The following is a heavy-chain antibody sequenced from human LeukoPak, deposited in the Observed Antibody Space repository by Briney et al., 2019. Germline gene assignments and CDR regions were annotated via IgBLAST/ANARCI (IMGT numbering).Heavy chain of an antibody. D-gene: IGHD3-10*01. J-gene: IGHJ4*02. CDR3: IRGPGHYFDY. V-gene: IGHV1-2*02. CDR1: GYTFNYYY. CDR2: INPGSGAT. Sequence: ASVKVSCKASGYTFNYYYMHWVRQAPGQGLEWMGWINPGSGATNYAQKFQGRVIMTRDTSVSTAYMELTRLRSDDSAVFYCIRGPGHYFDYWGQGTVVTVPS.